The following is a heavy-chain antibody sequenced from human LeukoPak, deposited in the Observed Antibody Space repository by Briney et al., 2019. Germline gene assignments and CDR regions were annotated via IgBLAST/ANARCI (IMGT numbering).Heavy chain of an antibody. CDR3: ARHVAYCSGGTCYSTWYFDI. CDR2: IYYSGST. CDR1: GGSIRSSSHY. D-gene: IGHD2-15*01. J-gene: IGHJ2*01. V-gene: IGHV4-39*01. Sequence: PSETLSLTCTVSGGSIRSSSHYWGWSRQTPGKGLEWIGSIYYSGSTWYNPSLKTRVTMSVDTPKNQFSLKLTSVTAAGTAVYYCARHVAYCSGGTCYSTWYFDIWGRGTLVTVSS.